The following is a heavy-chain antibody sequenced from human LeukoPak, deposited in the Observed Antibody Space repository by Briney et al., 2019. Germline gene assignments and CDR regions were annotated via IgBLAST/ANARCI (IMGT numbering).Heavy chain of an antibody. J-gene: IGHJ4*02. V-gene: IGHV4-39*07. CDR2: VYYTGAS. CDR1: GGSISSGSYY. CDR3: ARGAPPQN. Sequence: SETLSLTCTVSGGSISSGSYYWGWIRQPPGKGLEWIGSVYYTGASYYNPSLKSRVTISIDTSKNHFSLNLTSVTAADTAVYYCARGAPPQNWGQGALVTVSS.